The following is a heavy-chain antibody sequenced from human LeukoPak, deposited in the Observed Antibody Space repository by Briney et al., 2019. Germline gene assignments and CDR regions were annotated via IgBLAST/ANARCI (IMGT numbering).Heavy chain of an antibody. CDR1: GFTFSSYG. J-gene: IGHJ6*03. CDR2: IRYDGSNK. V-gene: IGHV3-30*02. D-gene: IGHD3-9*01. Sequence: GGSMRLSCAASGFTFSSYGMHWVRQAPGKGLGWVAFIRYDGSNKYYADSVKGRFTISRDNSKNTLYLQMNSLRAEDTAVYYCAKVGDILTGYLSYYYMDVWGKGTTVTISS. CDR3: AKVGDILTGYLSYYYMDV.